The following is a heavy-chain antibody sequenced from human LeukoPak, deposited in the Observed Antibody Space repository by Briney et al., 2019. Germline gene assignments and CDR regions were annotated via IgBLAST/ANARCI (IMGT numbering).Heavy chain of an antibody. CDR1: GGSISSGDYY. V-gene: IGHV4-61*02. Sequence: SETLSLTCTVSGGSISSGDYYWSWIRQPAGKGLEXIGRIYASGSTNYNPSLXSRVAISIDTSKNQFSLQLTSVNAADTSLYXXAXXXXXXXXXXXXXDXWGQGTMVTX. CDR2: IYASGST. J-gene: IGHJ3*02. CDR3: AXXXXXXXXXXXXXDX.